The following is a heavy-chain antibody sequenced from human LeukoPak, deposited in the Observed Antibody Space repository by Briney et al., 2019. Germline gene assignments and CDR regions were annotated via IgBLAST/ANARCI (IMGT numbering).Heavy chain of an antibody. V-gene: IGHV1-2*02. J-gene: IGHJ4*02. Sequence: ASVKVSCKASGYTFVGYYLHWVRQAPGQGLEWMAWIDPYTGNTHYAQKFQGRITVTRDTSISTAYMELSRLRSDDTAVYYCARDSGWGNYDYDYWGQGTLVTVSS. CDR1: GYTFVGYY. CDR2: IDPYTGNT. CDR3: ARDSGWGNYDYDY. D-gene: IGHD5-12*01.